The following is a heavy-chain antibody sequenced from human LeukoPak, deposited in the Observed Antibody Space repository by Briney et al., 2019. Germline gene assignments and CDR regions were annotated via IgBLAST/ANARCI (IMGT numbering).Heavy chain of an antibody. CDR1: GFTVSSNY. CDR3: ARGLPGYYYDSSDAFDI. D-gene: IGHD3-22*01. Sequence: GGSLRLSCAASGFTVSSNYMSWVRQAPGKGLEWVSVIYSGGSTYYADSVKGRFTISRDNSKNTLYLQMNSLRAEDTAVYYCARGLPGYYYDSSDAFDIWGQGTMVTVSS. V-gene: IGHV3-53*01. J-gene: IGHJ3*02. CDR2: IYSGGST.